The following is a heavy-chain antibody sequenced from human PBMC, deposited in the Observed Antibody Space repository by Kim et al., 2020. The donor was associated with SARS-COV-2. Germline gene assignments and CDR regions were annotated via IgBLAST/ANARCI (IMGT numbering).Heavy chain of an antibody. D-gene: IGHD5-12*01. CDR2: IWYDGSNK. CDR1: GFTFSSYG. V-gene: IGHV3-33*01. Sequence: GGSLRLSCAASGFTFSSYGMHWVRQAPGKGLEWVAVIWYDGSNKYYADSVKGRFTISRDNSNNTLYLQMNSLRAEDTAVYYCARESGYSGYVGVPDYWGQGTLVTVSS. CDR3: ARESGYSGYVGVPDY. J-gene: IGHJ4*02.